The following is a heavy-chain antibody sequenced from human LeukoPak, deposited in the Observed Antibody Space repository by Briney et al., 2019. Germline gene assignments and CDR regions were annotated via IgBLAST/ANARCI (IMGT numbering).Heavy chain of an antibody. CDR3: ARLGWNNWNPFEF. Sequence: GESVKISCQGSGYNFPVFWIAWVRQMPGKGLEWMGIIYPADSETTYSPSFQGRVTLSVDKSIKTAYLQWNSLEASDTALYYCARLGWNNWNPFEFWGQGTLLTVSS. CDR2: IYPADSET. CDR1: GYNFPVFW. J-gene: IGHJ4*02. D-gene: IGHD1-20*01. V-gene: IGHV5-51*01.